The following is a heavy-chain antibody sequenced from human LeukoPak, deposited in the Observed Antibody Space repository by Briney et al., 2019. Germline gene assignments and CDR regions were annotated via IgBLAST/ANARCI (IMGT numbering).Heavy chain of an antibody. CDR1: GGSISSSNYY. J-gene: IGHJ4*02. CDR2: IYYSGST. CDR3: ARRIIVATIDY. V-gene: IGHV4-39*01. Sequence: PSETLPLTCNVFGGSISSSNYYWAWIRQPPGKGLEWIGSIYYSGSTYINPSLKSRVTISADTPKNQFSLKLSSVTAADTAVYYCARRIIVATIDYWGQGILVTVSS. D-gene: IGHD5-12*01.